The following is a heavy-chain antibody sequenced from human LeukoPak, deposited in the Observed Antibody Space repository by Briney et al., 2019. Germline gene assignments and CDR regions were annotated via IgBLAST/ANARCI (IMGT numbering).Heavy chain of an antibody. D-gene: IGHD3-16*02. V-gene: IGHV3-23*01. Sequence: SGGSLRLSCAASGFTFSSYAMRWVRQAPGKGLEWVSNISSSGGSTYYADSVKGRFTISRDNAKNTLFLQMNSLRAEDTAVYYCARDPAAWRYIYGWGQGILVSVS. CDR1: GFTFSSYA. J-gene: IGHJ4*02. CDR2: ISSSGGST. CDR3: ARDPAAWRYIYG.